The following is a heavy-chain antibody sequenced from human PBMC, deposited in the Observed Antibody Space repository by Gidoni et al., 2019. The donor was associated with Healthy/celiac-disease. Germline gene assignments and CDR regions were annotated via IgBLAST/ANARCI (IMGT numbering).Heavy chain of an antibody. V-gene: IGHV4-39*01. Sequence: GKGLEWIGSIYYSGSTYYNPSLKSRVTISVDTSKNQFSLKLSSVTAADTAVYYCARQAQSWELRSPALFDIWGQGTMVTVSS. CDR2: IYYSGST. CDR3: ARQAQSWELRSPALFDI. D-gene: IGHD1-26*01. J-gene: IGHJ3*02.